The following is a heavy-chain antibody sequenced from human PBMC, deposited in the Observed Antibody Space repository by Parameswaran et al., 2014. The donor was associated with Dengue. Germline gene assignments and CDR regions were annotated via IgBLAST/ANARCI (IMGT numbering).Heavy chain of an antibody. CDR2: ISWNSGSI. Sequence: WIRQPPGKGLEWVSGISWNSGSIAYADSVKGRFTISRDNAKNSLYLQMNSLRAEDTALYYCTKDSRYDFWSGYQLGFDYWGQGTLVTVSS. V-gene: IGHV3-9*01. CDR3: TKDSRYDFWSGYQLGFDY. D-gene: IGHD3-3*01. J-gene: IGHJ4*02.